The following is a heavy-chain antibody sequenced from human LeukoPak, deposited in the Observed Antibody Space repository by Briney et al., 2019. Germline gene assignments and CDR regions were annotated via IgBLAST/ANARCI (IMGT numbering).Heavy chain of an antibody. J-gene: IGHJ5*02. CDR2: INPSGGST. CDR1: GYTFTSYY. D-gene: IGHD4-23*01. Sequence: ASVKVSCKASGYTFTSYYMHWVRQAPGQGLEWMGIINPSGGSTSYAQKFQGRVTVTRDTSTSTVYMELSSLRSEDTAVYYCARYVVGGGLDPWGQGTLVTVSS. CDR3: ARYVVGGGLDP. V-gene: IGHV1-46*01.